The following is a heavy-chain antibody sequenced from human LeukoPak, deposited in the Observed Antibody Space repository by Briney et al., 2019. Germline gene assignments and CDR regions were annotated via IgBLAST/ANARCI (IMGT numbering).Heavy chain of an antibody. CDR3: AREPGYSSGWYDQEYFQH. J-gene: IGHJ1*01. CDR1: GYSISSGYY. CDR2: IYHSGST. D-gene: IGHD6-19*01. V-gene: IGHV4-38-2*02. Sequence: SETLSLTCTVSGYSISSGYYWGWIRQPPGKGLEWIGSIYHSGSTYYNPSLKSRVTISVDASKNQFSLKLSSVTAADTAVYYCAREPGYSSGWYDQEYFQHWGQGTLVTVSS.